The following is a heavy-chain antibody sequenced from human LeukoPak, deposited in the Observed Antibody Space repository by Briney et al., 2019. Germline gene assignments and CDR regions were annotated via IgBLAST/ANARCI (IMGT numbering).Heavy chain of an antibody. V-gene: IGHV3-73*01. CDR3: TRDSGTYNWFDP. Sequence: PGGSLKLACVASGFTFSDSAIHWVRQSSGKGLEWIGHMDKETNLYATALAASVKGRFTVSRDDSKNTAYLHMNSLKTEDTALYYCTRDSGTYNWFDPWGQGTLVTVSS. CDR2: MDKETNLYAT. CDR1: GFTFSDSA. D-gene: IGHD1-26*01. J-gene: IGHJ5*02.